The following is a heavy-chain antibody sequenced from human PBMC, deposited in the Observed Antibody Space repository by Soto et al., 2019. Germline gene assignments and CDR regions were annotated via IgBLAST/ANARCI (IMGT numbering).Heavy chain of an antibody. V-gene: IGHV4-61*08. J-gene: IGHJ5*02. CDR2: IYNTETI. D-gene: IGHD3-3*01. Sequence: PSETLSLTCTVSGTSVSSDGYFWTWIRQSPGKGLEWIGCIYNTETISYNPSLKSRATITPDTSKNQFSLRLTSVTAADTAVYYCARDRSLDLWSGSWFDPWGQGTLVTVSS. CDR1: GTSVSSDGYF. CDR3: ARDRSLDLWSGSWFDP.